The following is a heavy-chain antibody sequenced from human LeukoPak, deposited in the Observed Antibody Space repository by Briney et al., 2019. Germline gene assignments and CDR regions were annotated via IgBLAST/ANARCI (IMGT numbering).Heavy chain of an antibody. V-gene: IGHV3-30*02. D-gene: IGHD3-3*01. J-gene: IGHJ4*02. CDR2: IRYDGSNK. Sequence: GGSLRRSCAASGFTFSSYGMHWVRQAPGKGLEWVAFIRYDGSNKYYADSVKGRFTISRDNSKNTLYLQMNSLRAEDTAVYYCAKSRGAYYDFWSGYSLDYWGQGTLVTVSS. CDR3: AKSRGAYYDFWSGYSLDY. CDR1: GFTFSSYG.